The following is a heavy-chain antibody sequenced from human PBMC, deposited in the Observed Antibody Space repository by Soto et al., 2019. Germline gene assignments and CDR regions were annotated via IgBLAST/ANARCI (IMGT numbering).Heavy chain of an antibody. Sequence: QVQLVQSGAEVKKPGASVKVSCKASGYTFTRSGISWVRQAPGQGLEWMGRISTYNGDTNYAQTFQGRVTMTTDPSRSTVHMEVRSLRSDDTAVYYCAREGVPPYYYYGMDVWGQGTPVTDSS. CDR3: AREGVPPYYYYGMDV. V-gene: IGHV1-18*01. CDR2: ISTYNGDT. CDR1: GYTFTRSG. J-gene: IGHJ6*02.